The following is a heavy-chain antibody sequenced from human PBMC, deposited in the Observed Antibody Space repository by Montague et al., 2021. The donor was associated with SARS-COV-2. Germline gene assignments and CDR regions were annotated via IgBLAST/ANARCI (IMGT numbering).Heavy chain of an antibody. CDR2: INHSGSG. V-gene: IGHV4-34*01. CDR1: RGSFSSYY. Sequence: SETLSLTCTVYRGSFSSYYWTWIRQPPGKGLEWIGDINHSGSGNYNPSLKSRVTISVDTSKNHFSLKLRSVTAADTAIYYCARGYCSNSACYHYLHYWGQGTTVAVSS. J-gene: IGHJ4*02. CDR3: ARGYCSNSACYHYLHY. D-gene: IGHD2-2*01.